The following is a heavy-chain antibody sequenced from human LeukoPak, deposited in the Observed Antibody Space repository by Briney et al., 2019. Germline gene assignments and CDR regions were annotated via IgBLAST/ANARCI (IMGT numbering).Heavy chain of an antibody. Sequence: GASVKVSCKTSGYTFTNYDINWVRQATGQGLEWMGWMNPNSGNTGYAQKFQGRVTMTRNTSISTVYMELSSLRSEDTAVYYCARPHCSSTDCHPPEWFDPWGQGTLVTVSS. CDR2: MNPNSGNT. V-gene: IGHV1-8*01. J-gene: IGHJ5*02. D-gene: IGHD2-2*01. CDR1: GYTFTNYD. CDR3: ARPHCSSTDCHPPEWFDP.